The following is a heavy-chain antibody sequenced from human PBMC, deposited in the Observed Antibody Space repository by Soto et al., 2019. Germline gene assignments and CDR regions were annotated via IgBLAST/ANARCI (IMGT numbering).Heavy chain of an antibody. D-gene: IGHD6-6*01. V-gene: IGHV5-51*01. CDR3: ARPIYSSSPALYYFDY. J-gene: IGHJ4*02. Sequence: GESLKISCKGSGYSFTSYWIGWVRQMPGKGLEWMGIIYPGDSDTRYSPSFQGQVTISADKSISTAYLQWSSLKASDTAMYYCARPIYSSSPALYYFDYWGQGTLVTVSS. CDR1: GYSFTSYW. CDR2: IYPGDSDT.